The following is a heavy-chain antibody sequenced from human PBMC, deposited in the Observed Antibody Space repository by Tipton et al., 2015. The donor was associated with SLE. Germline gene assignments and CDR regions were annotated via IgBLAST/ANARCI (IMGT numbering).Heavy chain of an antibody. D-gene: IGHD1-26*01. CDR3: ARISGSGFYYMDV. CDR1: GGSISSYY. CDR2: IYFGGTT. Sequence: TLSLTCTVSGGSISSYYWSWIRQSPGKGLEWIGYIYFGGTTDSNPSLKSRVTISVDTSKNQLALKLRSATGADTATYYCARISGSGFYYMDVWGEGTTVTVSS. V-gene: IGHV4-59*01. J-gene: IGHJ6*03.